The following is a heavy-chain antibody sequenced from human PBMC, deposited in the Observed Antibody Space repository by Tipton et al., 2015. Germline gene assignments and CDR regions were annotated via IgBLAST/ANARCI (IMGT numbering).Heavy chain of an antibody. J-gene: IGHJ4*02. CDR3: AKGYGAEEGGIDY. V-gene: IGHV3-23*01. D-gene: IGHD4/OR15-4a*01. CDR1: GFTFSSYA. Sequence: SLRLSCAASGFTFSSYAMNWVRQAPGKGLEWVSSISGRDGRTYYAESVRGRFTLSRDNSRNTLSLQMSSLTVEDTALYYCAKGYGAEEGGIDYWGQGTLVTVSS. CDR2: ISGRDGRT.